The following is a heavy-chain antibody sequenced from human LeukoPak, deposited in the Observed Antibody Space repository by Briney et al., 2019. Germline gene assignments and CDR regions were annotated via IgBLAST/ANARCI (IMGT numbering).Heavy chain of an antibody. CDR2: INHSGST. V-gene: IGHV4-34*01. CDR1: GGSFSGYY. D-gene: IGHD6-6*01. J-gene: IGHJ4*02. Sequence: PSETLSLTCAVYGGSFSGYYWSWIRQPPGKGLEWIGEINHSGSTNYNPSLKSRVTISVDTSKNQFSLKLSSVTAADTAVYYCARVEYSSSSDYWGQGTLVTVSS. CDR3: ARVEYSSSSDY.